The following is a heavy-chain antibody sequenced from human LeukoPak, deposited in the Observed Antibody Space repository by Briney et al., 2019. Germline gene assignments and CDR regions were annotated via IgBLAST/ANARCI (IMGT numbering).Heavy chain of an antibody. D-gene: IGHD3-16*01. Sequence: GASVKVSCKASGYTFTSYGISWVRQAPGQGLEWMGWISGYNGDTNYAQKFQGRVTMTTDTSTNTAYMDLRRLRSDDTAVYYCARNWGAGHPINFDYWGQGTLVTASS. J-gene: IGHJ4*02. CDR2: ISGYNGDT. CDR1: GYTFTSYG. V-gene: IGHV1-18*01. CDR3: ARNWGAGHPINFDY.